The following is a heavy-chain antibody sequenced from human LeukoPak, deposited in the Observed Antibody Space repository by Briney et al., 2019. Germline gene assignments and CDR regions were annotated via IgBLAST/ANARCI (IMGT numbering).Heavy chain of an antibody. CDR1: GFIFSSYA. CDR2: ISGSGGSP. CDR3: ATWPGAWYGEDY. V-gene: IGHV3-23*01. Sequence: GSLRLSCAASGFIFSSYAMSWVRQAPGKGLEWVSVISGSGGSPFYADSVKGRSTISRDDSQNTMYLQMNGLRAEDTAVYYCATWPGAWYGEDYWGQGTLVTVSS. J-gene: IGHJ4*02. D-gene: IGHD3-10*01.